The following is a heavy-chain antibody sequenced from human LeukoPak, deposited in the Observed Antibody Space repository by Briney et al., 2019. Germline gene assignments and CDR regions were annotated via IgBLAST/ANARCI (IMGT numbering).Heavy chain of an antibody. CDR2: IGSDGSNT. J-gene: IGHJ3*02. CDR1: GFTFSSYW. CDR3: ARDAYCRGGSCHRAFDI. Sequence: GGSLRLSCAASGFTFSSYWMDWVRQAPGKGLVWVSRIGSDGSNTNYADSVRGRFIISRDDAKNTLYLQMSSLRAEDTAVYYCARDAYCRGGSCHRAFDIWGQGTMVTVSS. D-gene: IGHD2-15*01. V-gene: IGHV3-74*01.